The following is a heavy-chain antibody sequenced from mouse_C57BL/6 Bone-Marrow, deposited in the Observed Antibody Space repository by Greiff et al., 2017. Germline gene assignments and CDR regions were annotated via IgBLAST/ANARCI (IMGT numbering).Heavy chain of an antibody. Sequence: EVMLVESGGGLVQPGGSLKLSCAASGFTFSDYGMALVRQAPRKGPEWVAFISNLAYSIYYADTVTGRFTISRENAKNTLYLEMSSLRSEDTAMYYCARGGNYSAWFAYWGQGTLVTVSA. CDR1: GFTFSDYG. CDR2: ISNLAYSI. D-gene: IGHD2-1*01. V-gene: IGHV5-15*01. CDR3: ARGGNYSAWFAY. J-gene: IGHJ3*01.